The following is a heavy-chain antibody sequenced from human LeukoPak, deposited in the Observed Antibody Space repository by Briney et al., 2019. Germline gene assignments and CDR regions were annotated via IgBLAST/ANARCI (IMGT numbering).Heavy chain of an antibody. V-gene: IGHV3-48*01. J-gene: IGHJ4*02. CDR2: ISSSSSTI. CDR1: GFTFSSYS. CDR3: ARDVVLLWFGELDR. D-gene: IGHD3-10*01. Sequence: HSGGSLRLSCAASGFTFSSYSMNWVRQAPGKRLEWVSYISSSSSTIYYADSVKGRFTISRDNAKNSLYLQMNSLRAEDTAVYYCARDVVLLWFGELDRWGQGTLVTVSS.